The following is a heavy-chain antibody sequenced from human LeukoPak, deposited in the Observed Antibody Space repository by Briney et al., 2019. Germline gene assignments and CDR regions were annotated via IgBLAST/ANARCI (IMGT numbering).Heavy chain of an antibody. J-gene: IGHJ6*03. V-gene: IGHV1-2*06. D-gene: IGHD2-15*01. CDR3: ARGPPYCSGGSCYLYYYYYYMDV. Sequence: GASAKVSCKASGYTFTGYYMHWVRQAPGQGLEWMGRINPNSGGTNYAQKFQGRVTMTRDTSISTAYMELSRLRSDDTAVYYCARGPPYCSGGSCYLYYYYYYMDVWGKGTTVTVSS. CDR2: INPNSGGT. CDR1: GYTFTGYY.